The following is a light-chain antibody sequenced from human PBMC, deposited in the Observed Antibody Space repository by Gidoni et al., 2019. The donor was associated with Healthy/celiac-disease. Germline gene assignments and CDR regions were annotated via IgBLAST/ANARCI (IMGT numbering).Light chain of an antibody. V-gene: IGKV3-11*01. CDR2: DAS. CDR3: QQRSNWPLYT. Sequence: DIVLTQSPATLSLSPGESATLSCRASQSVSSYLAWYQPNPGQALRLLTYDASNRAAGIPARFSGSGSGTDFTLTISSREPEDFAVYYCQQRSNWPLYTFGQGTKVEIK. J-gene: IGKJ2*01. CDR1: QSVSSY.